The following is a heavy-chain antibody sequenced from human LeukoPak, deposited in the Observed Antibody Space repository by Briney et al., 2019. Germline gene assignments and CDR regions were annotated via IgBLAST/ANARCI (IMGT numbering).Heavy chain of an antibody. Sequence: SETLSLTCSVSGVSISSSYWSWIRQPPGKGLEWVGFIYYSGSTNYNPSLKSRVTMSADTSKNQFSLKLTSVTAADTAVYYCARGYCDSSGYSNTFDIWGQGTMVTVSS. CDR2: IYYSGST. D-gene: IGHD3-22*01. J-gene: IGHJ3*02. CDR3: ARGYCDSSGYSNTFDI. CDR1: GVSISSSY. V-gene: IGHV4-59*01.